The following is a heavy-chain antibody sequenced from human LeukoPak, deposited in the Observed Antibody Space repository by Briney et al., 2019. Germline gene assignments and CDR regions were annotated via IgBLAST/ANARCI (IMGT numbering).Heavy chain of an antibody. CDR1: GFTFSDYY. Sequence: GGTLRLSCAASGFTFSDYYMSWIRQAPGKGLEWVSYISNSGSTIYYADFVKGRFTFSRDNSKNTLYLQMNSLRAEDTAVYYCAKALVLAGYSGYDSYFDYWGQGTLVTVSS. CDR2: ISNSGSTI. D-gene: IGHD5-12*01. J-gene: IGHJ4*02. V-gene: IGHV3-11*01. CDR3: AKALVLAGYSGYDSYFDY.